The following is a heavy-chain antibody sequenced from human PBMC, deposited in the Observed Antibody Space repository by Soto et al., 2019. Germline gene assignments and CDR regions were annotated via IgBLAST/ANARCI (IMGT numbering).Heavy chain of an antibody. CDR1: GGSIGSGGYS. Sequence: QLQLQEAGSGLVKPSQTLSLTCAVSGGSIGSGGYSWSWIRQPPGKALEWIGYMYHSGSTYYNPSLKSRVTISIDRSKNQFSLKLSSVTAADTAGYYYARVPDYCGQGNLVTVSS. CDR3: ARVPDY. D-gene: IGHD2-2*01. V-gene: IGHV4-30-2*01. CDR2: MYHSGST. J-gene: IGHJ4*02.